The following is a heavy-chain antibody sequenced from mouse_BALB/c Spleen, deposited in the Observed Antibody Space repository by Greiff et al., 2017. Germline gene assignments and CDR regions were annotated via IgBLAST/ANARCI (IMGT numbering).Heavy chain of an antibody. D-gene: IGHD2-3*01. Sequence: EVKLVESGGDLVKPGGSLKLSCAASGFTFSSYGMSWVRQTPDKRLEWVATISSGGSYTYYPDSVKGRFTISRDNAKNTLYLQMSSLKSEDTAMYYCARQAGPLYDGYYFAYWGQGTLVTVSA. CDR1: GFTFSSYG. CDR2: ISSGGSYT. CDR3: ARQAGPLYDGYYFAY. V-gene: IGHV5-6*01. J-gene: IGHJ3*01.